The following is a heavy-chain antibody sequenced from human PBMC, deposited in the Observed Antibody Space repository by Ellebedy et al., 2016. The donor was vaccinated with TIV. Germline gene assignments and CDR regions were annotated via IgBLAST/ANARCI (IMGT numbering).Heavy chain of an antibody. CDR3: ARRSRGTSYYFDY. D-gene: IGHD6-6*01. V-gene: IGHV3-48*03. CDR1: GFIFSSYY. Sequence: PGGSLRLSCVASGFIFSSYYITWVRQAPGKGLEWISYISGSGGMMDHADSVKGRFTISRDHAKNSLYLQLSSLRAEDTAVYYCARRSRGTSYYFDYWGQGALVTVSS. CDR2: ISGSGGMM. J-gene: IGHJ4*02.